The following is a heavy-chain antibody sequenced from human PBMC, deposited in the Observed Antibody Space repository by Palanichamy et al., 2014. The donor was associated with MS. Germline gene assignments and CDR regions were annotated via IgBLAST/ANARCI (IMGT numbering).Heavy chain of an antibody. V-gene: IGHV4-38-2*02. J-gene: IGHJ5*02. CDR2: IFHSGTT. CDR3: ARDRRERGRERNWFRP. Sequence: QVQLQESGPGLVKPSETLSLTRAVSGYSISTGYFWGWIRQPPGKGLEWIGSIFHSGTTYYNPSLKSRVTISVDTSMNQFSLTLRSVTAADTALYYCARDRRERGRERNWFRPWGQGTLVTVSS. CDR1: GYSISTGYF. D-gene: IGHD1-26*01.